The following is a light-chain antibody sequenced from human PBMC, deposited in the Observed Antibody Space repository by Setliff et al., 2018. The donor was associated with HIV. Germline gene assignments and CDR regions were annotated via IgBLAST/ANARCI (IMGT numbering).Light chain of an antibody. Sequence: QSALTQPRSVSGSPGQSVTISCTGTSSDVGGYNYVSWYHQHPGKAPKLLISDVSKRPSGVPDRFSGSKSGHTASLTISGLQAEDEADYYGCSYAGNAYVFGAGTKVTVL. CDR1: SSDVGGYNY. J-gene: IGLJ1*01. CDR3: CSYAGNAYV. V-gene: IGLV2-11*01. CDR2: DVS.